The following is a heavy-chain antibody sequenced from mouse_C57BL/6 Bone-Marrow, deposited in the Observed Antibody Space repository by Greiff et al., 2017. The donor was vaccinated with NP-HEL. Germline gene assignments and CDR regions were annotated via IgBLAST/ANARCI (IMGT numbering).Heavy chain of an antibody. J-gene: IGHJ3*01. V-gene: IGHV1-50*01. CDR3: AITGRGAPWFAY. D-gene: IGHD4-1*01. CDR1: GYTFTSYW. Sequence: QVQLQQPGAELVKPGASVKLSCKASGYTFTSYWMQWVKQRPGQGLEWIGEIDPSDGYTNYNQKFKGKATLTVGTSSSTAYMQLSSLTSEDSAVYYWAITGRGAPWFAYWGQGTLVTVSA. CDR2: IDPSDGYT.